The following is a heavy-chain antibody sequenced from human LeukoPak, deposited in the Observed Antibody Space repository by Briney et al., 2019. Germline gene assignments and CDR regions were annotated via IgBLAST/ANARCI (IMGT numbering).Heavy chain of an antibody. CDR2: IYHSGST. V-gene: IGHV4-30-2*01. CDR3: ARVTYYYDSSGYLDWFDP. J-gene: IGHJ5*02. Sequence: SETLSLTCAVSGGSISSGGYSWSWIRQPPGKGLEWIGYIYHSGSTYYNPSLKSRVTISVDRSKNQFSLKLSSVTAADTAVYYRARVTYYYDSSGYLDWFDPWGQGTLVTVSS. CDR1: GGSISSGGYS. D-gene: IGHD3-22*01.